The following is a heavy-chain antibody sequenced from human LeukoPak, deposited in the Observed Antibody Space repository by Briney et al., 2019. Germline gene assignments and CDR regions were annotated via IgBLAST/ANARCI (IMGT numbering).Heavy chain of an antibody. CDR3: ARGWGGDWFNNAFDI. J-gene: IGHJ3*02. CDR2: IYTSGST. D-gene: IGHD2-21*02. Sequence: SETLSLTCTVSGGSISSGSYYWSWIRQPAGKGLEWIGRIYTSGSTNYNPSLKSRVTISVDTSKNQFSLKLSSVTAADTAVYYCARGWGGDWFNNAFDIWGQGTMVTVSS. V-gene: IGHV4-61*02. CDR1: GGSISSGSYY.